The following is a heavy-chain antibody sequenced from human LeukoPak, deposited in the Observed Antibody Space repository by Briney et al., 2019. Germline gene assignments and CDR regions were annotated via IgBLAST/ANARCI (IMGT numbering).Heavy chain of an antibody. D-gene: IGHD3-10*01. CDR1: GYTFTSYV. V-gene: IGHV1-3*01. CDR2: INAGNGNT. Sequence: ASVKVSCKASGYTFTSYVMHWVRQAPGQRLEWMGWINAGNGNTKYSQKFQGRVTITRDTSASTAYMELSSLRSEDTAVYYCARGVIRGYYFDYWGQGTLVTVSS. CDR3: ARGVIRGYYFDY. J-gene: IGHJ4*02.